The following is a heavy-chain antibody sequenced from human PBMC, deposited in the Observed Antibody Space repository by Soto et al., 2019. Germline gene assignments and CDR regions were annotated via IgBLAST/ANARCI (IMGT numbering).Heavy chain of an antibody. CDR3: TTSNGYFVD. CDR2: ISGSGGST. V-gene: IGHV3-23*01. D-gene: IGHD3-22*01. J-gene: IGHJ4*02. Sequence: GGSLRLSCAASGFTFSTYGMHWVRQAPGKGLEWVSAISGSGGSTYYADSVKGRFTISRDNSKNTLYLQMNSLRAEDTAIYYCTTSNGYFVDWGQGTLVTVSS. CDR1: GFTFSTYG.